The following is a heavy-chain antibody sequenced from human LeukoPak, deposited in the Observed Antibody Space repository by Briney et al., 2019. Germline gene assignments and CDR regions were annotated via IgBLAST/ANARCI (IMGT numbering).Heavy chain of an antibody. J-gene: IGHJ4*02. V-gene: IGHV3-48*03. CDR3: ARIRYPHPREYYFDY. Sequence: GSLRLSCAASGFTFSSYEMNWVRQAPGKGLEWISYISGSGDIIYYSDSVKGRFTCSRDNAKNSLYLQMNGLRAEDSAVYYCARIRYPHPREYYFDYWGEGIMVTVSS. D-gene: IGHD3-10*01. CDR1: GFTFSSYE. CDR2: ISGSGDII.